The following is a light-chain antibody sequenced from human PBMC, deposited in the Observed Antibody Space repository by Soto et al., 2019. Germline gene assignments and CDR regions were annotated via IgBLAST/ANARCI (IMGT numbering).Light chain of an antibody. Sequence: EIVLTQSPATLSLSPGERATRSCRASQSVSSYLAWYQQKPGQAPRLLIYDASSRATGIPDRFSGSGSGTDFTLTISRLEPEDFAVFYCQHYDSLPITFGQGTRLEI. CDR2: DAS. J-gene: IGKJ5*01. CDR3: QHYDSLPIT. V-gene: IGKV3-20*01. CDR1: QSVSSY.